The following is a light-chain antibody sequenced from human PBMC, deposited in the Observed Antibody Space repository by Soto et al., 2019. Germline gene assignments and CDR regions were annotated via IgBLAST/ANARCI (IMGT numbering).Light chain of an antibody. Sequence: QSVLTQPPSASGSPGQSVTISCTGTSSDVGGYNYVSWYQQHPGKAPKLMIYEVSERPSGVPDRFSGSKSGNTASLTVSGLQAEDEADYYCSSYAGSKNLVFGGGTKLTVL. J-gene: IGLJ3*02. V-gene: IGLV2-8*01. CDR3: SSYAGSKNLV. CDR1: SSDVGGYNY. CDR2: EVS.